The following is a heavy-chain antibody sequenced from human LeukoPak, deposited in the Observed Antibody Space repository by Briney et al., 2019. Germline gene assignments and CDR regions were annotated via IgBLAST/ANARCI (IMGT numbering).Heavy chain of an antibody. V-gene: IGHV3-23*01. J-gene: IGHJ5*02. Sequence: PGGSLRLSCAASGFTLHTYAMNWVRQAPGKGLEWVAAISGSGGATHYADSVKGRFTISRDNSQNTLYLQMNSLRDEDTALYYCAKDSASDYYNWFDPWGQGTLVTVS. D-gene: IGHD4-11*01. CDR1: GFTLHTYA. CDR3: AKDSASDYYNWFDP. CDR2: ISGSGGAT.